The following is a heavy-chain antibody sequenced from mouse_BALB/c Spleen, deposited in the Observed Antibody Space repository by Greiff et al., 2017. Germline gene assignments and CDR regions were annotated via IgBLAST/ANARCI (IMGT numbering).Heavy chain of an antibody. D-gene: IGHD1-1*02. V-gene: IGHV5-15*02. CDR1: GFTFSDYG. Sequence: EVHLVESGGGLVQPGGSRKLSCAASGFTFSDYGMAWVRQAPGKGPEWVAFISNLAYSIYYADTVTGRFTISRENAKNTLYLEMSSLRSEDTAMYYCARDYGSGGFAYWGQGTLVTFSA. J-gene: IGHJ3*01. CDR3: ARDYGSGGFAY. CDR2: ISNLAYSI.